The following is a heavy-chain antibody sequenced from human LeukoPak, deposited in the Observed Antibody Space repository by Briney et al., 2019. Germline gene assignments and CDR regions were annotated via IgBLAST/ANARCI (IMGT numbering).Heavy chain of an antibody. V-gene: IGHV3-7*03. CDR1: GFTFSSYW. CDR3: ARALLRFLEWSPDY. CDR2: IKQDGSGK. J-gene: IGHJ4*02. Sequence: GGSLRLSCAASGFTFSSYWMSWVRQAPGKGLEWVANIKQDGSGKYYVDSVKGRFTISRDNAKNSLYLQMNSLRAADTAVYYCARALLRFLEWSPDYWGQGTLVTVSS. D-gene: IGHD3-3*01.